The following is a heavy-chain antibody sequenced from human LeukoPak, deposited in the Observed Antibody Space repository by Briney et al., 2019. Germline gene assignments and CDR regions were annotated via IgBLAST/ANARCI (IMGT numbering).Heavy chain of an antibody. D-gene: IGHD4-17*01. Sequence: PSETLSLTCTVSGGSISSGDYYWSWIRQPPGKGLEWIGYIYYSGSTYYNPSLKSRVTISVDTSKNQFSLKLSSVTAADTAVYYCARDRPVTTHAFDIWSQGTMVTVSS. V-gene: IGHV4-30-4*08. J-gene: IGHJ3*02. CDR1: GGSISSGDYY. CDR2: IYYSGST. CDR3: ARDRPVTTHAFDI.